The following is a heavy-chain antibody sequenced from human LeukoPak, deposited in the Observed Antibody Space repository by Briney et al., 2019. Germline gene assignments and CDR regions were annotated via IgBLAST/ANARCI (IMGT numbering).Heavy chain of an antibody. D-gene: IGHD3-16*01. J-gene: IGHJ4*02. CDR2: IYYSGST. Sequence: NSSETLSLTCTVSGGSISTFYWSWIRQPPGKGLEWIGYIYYSGSTNYNPSLKSRVTISVDTSKNQFSLKLSSVTAADTAVYYCARGYSRGINFDYWGQGTLVTVSS. V-gene: IGHV4-59*01. CDR1: GGSISTFY. CDR3: ARGYSRGINFDY.